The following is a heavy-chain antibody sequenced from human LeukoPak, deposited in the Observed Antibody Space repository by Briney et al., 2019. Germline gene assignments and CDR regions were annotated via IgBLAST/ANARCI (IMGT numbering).Heavy chain of an antibody. Sequence: PSETLSLTCTVSGGSISSSSYYWGWTRQPPGKGLEWIVSIYYSGSTYYNPSLKSRVTISVDTSKNQFSLKLRSVTAADTAVYYCARDSMNGAVAGSFDYGGQGTLVPVSS. CDR3: ARDSMNGAVAGSFDY. D-gene: IGHD6-19*01. CDR1: GGSISSSSYY. CDR2: IYYSGST. J-gene: IGHJ4*02. V-gene: IGHV4-39*07.